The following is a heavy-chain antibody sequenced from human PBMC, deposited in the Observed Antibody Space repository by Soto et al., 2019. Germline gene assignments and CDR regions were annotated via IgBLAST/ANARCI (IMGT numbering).Heavy chain of an antibody. CDR3: ARGWVPAGGGYYYYYMDV. CDR1: GGSFSGYY. Sequence: SETLSLTCAVYGGSFSGYYWSWIRQPPGKGLEWIGEINHSGSTNHNPSLKSRVTISVDTSKNQFSMKLSSVTATDTAVYYFARGWVPAGGGYYYYYMDVWGKGTTVTVSS. V-gene: IGHV4-34*01. J-gene: IGHJ6*03. CDR2: INHSGST. D-gene: IGHD2-2*01.